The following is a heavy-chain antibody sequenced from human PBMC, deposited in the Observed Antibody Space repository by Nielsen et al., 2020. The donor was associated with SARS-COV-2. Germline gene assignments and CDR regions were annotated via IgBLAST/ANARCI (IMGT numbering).Heavy chain of an antibody. CDR1: GFTFDDYA. D-gene: IGHD2-2*01. V-gene: IGHV3-9*01. CDR2: ISWNSGSI. J-gene: IGHJ6*02. Sequence: GGSLRLSCAASGFTFDDYAMHWVRQAPGKGLEWVSGISWNSGSIDYADSVKGRFTISRDNSKNTLYLQMNSLRAEDTAVYYCAKDLGPGYVAAAMLGYYYYYGMDVWGQGTTVTVSS. CDR3: AKDLGPGYVAAAMLGYYYYYGMDV.